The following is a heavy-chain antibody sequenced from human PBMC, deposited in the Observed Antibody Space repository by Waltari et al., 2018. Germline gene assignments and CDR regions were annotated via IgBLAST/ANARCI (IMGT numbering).Heavy chain of an antibody. CDR3: STRSFGVVNAFDI. V-gene: IGHV1-69*14. Sequence: QVQLVQSGAEVKKPGSSVKVSCKASGGTFSSYAISWVRQAPGQGLEWMGGIIPIFGTANYAQKFQGRVTITADKSTSTAYMELSSLRSEDTAVYYCSTRSFGVVNAFDIWGQGTMVIVSS. D-gene: IGHD3-3*01. CDR2: IIPIFGTA. CDR1: GGTFSSYA. J-gene: IGHJ3*02.